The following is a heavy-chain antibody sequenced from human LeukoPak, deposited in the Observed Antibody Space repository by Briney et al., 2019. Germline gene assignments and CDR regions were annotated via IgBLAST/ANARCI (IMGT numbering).Heavy chain of an antibody. J-gene: IGHJ4*02. CDR3: ARAVSKADFWSGYSYYFDY. V-gene: IGHV1-69*05. D-gene: IGHD3-3*01. CDR2: IIPIFGTA. CDR1: GGTFSSYA. Sequence: SVKVSCKASGGTFSSYAISWVRQAPGQGLEWMGGIIPIFGTANYAQKFQGRVTITTDESTSTAYMELSSLRSEDTAVYYCARAVSKADFWSGYSYYFDYWGQGTLVTVSS.